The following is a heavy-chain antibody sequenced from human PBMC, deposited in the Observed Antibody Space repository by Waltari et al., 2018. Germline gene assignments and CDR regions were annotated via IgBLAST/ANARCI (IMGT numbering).Heavy chain of an antibody. CDR1: GFPFSSYS. Sequence: EVQLVESGGGLVKPGGSLRLSCAASGFPFSSYSMNWVRQAPGKGLEWVSSISSSSSYIYYADSVKGRFTISRDNAKNSLYLQMNSLRAEDTAVYYCASSNRQQLPPRDYWGQGTLVTVSS. CDR3: ASSNRQQLPPRDY. J-gene: IGHJ4*02. D-gene: IGHD6-13*01. CDR2: ISSSSSYI. V-gene: IGHV3-21*01.